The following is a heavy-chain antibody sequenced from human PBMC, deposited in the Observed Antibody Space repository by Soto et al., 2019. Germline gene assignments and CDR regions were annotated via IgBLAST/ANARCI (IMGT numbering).Heavy chain of an antibody. Sequence: ASVKVSCKASGGTFSSYAISWVRQAPGQGLEWMGGIIPIFGTANYAQKFQGRVTITADESTSTAYMELSSLRSEDTAVYYCARGEKWDVSGKCYGDYYYGNAVSRQGTTVSVSS. CDR3: ARGEKWDVSGKCYGDYYYGNAV. CDR1: GGTFSSYA. D-gene: IGHD3-10*01. J-gene: IGHJ6*01. CDR2: IIPIFGTA. V-gene: IGHV1-69*13.